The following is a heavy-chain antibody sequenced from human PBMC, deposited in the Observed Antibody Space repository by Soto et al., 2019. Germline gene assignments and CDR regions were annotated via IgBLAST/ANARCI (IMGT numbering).Heavy chain of an antibody. D-gene: IGHD4-17*01. V-gene: IGHV1-46*01. CDR1: GYTFTSYY. Sequence: ASVKVSCKASGYTFTSYYMHWVRQAPGQGLEWMGIINPSGGSTSYAQKFQGRVTMTRDTSTSTVYMELSSLRSEDTAVYYCARDSLSRTYGDYRGNYYYGMDVWGQGTTVTVSS. CDR3: ARDSLSRTYGDYRGNYYYGMDV. CDR2: INPSGGST. J-gene: IGHJ6*02.